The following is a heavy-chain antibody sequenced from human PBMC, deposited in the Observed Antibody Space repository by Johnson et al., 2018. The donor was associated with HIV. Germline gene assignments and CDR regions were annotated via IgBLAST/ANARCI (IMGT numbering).Heavy chain of an antibody. CDR3: AIFSTDPPDAFDI. V-gene: IGHV3-23*04. Sequence: VQLVESGGGLVQPGGSLRLSCAASGFTFSSYAMSWVRQAPGKGLEWVSAISGRGGSTYYADSVKGRLTISRDNSKNTLYLQMNSLRAEDTAVYYCAIFSTDPPDAFDIWGQGTMVTVSS. D-gene: IGHD2/OR15-2a*01. CDR1: GFTFSSYA. CDR2: ISGRGGST. J-gene: IGHJ3*02.